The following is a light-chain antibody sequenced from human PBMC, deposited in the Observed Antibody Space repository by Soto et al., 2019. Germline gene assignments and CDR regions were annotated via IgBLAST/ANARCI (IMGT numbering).Light chain of an antibody. J-gene: IGLJ1*01. CDR1: SSDLGAYKY. V-gene: IGLV2-14*03. CDR3: SSYTSSSTLHV. Sequence: QSVLTQPASVSGSPGQSITISCAGTSSDLGAYKYVSWYQQHPDKAPKLILYEVSRRPSGVSNRFSGSKSGNTASLTISGLQAEDEADYYCSSYTSSSTLHVFGTGTKLTVL. CDR2: EVS.